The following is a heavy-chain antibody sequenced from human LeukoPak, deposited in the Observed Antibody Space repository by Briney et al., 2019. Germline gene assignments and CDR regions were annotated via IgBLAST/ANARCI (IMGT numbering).Heavy chain of an antibody. Sequence: PSETLSLTCTVSGGSISNTNYYWGWIRQPPGEGLEWIGYIYYSGSTNYNPSLKSRVTISVDTSKNQFSLKLSSVTAADTAVYYCARDISTTIFGVVIPVDAFDIWGQGTMVTVSS. CDR2: IYYSGST. CDR3: ARDISTTIFGVVIPVDAFDI. V-gene: IGHV4-61*01. J-gene: IGHJ3*02. CDR1: GGSISNTNYY. D-gene: IGHD3-3*01.